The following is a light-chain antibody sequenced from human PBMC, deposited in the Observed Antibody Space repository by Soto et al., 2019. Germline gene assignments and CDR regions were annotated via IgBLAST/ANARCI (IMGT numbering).Light chain of an antibody. V-gene: IGKV3-11*01. CDR1: QSISGY. J-gene: IGKJ4*01. Sequence: EVVLTQSPATLSLSPGERATLSCRASQSISGYLAWYQQKPGQAPRLLIYDTSNRATGIPARFSGSGSGTDFTLTISRLEPEDFAVYYCQQRVHWPPLTFGGGTKVEIK. CDR2: DTS. CDR3: QQRVHWPPLT.